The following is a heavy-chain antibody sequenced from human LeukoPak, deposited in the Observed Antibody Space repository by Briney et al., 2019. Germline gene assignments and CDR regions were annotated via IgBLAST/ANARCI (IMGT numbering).Heavy chain of an antibody. V-gene: IGHV1-18*01. CDR2: ISAYNGNT. CDR3: ARDSRIVVVPAAMSGDY. CDR1: GYTFTSYG. J-gene: IGHJ4*02. Sequence: ASVKVSCKASGYTFTSYGISWVRQAPGQGLEWMGWISAYNGNTNYAQKLQGRVTMTTDTSTSTAYMELRSLRPDDTAVYYCARDSRIVVVPAAMSGDYWGQGTLVTVSS. D-gene: IGHD2-2*01.